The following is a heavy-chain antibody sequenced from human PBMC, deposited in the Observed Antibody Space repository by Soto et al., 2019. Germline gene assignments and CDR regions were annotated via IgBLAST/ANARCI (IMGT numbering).Heavy chain of an antibody. J-gene: IGHJ6*02. Sequence: QVQLQESGPGRLKPSQTLSLTCTVSGGSISSGGYYWSWIRQHPGKGLEWIGYIYYSGSTYYNPSLKSRVTISLDTSKNQFSLKLSSVTAADTAVYDCARASRKYYYYGMDVWGQGTTVNVSS. CDR1: GGSISSGGYY. CDR3: ARASRKYYYYGMDV. V-gene: IGHV4-31*03. CDR2: IYYSGST.